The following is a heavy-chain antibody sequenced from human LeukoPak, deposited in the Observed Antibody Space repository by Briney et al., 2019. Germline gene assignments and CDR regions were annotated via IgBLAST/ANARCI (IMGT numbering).Heavy chain of an antibody. CDR2: INPNSGGT. Sequence: GASVKASCKASGYTFTGYYMHWVRQAPGQGLEWMGWINPNSGGTNYAQKFQGRVTMTRDTSISTAYMELSRLRSDDTAVYYCAKPKNYYDIGFDYWGQGTLVTVSS. J-gene: IGHJ4*02. CDR3: AKPKNYYDIGFDY. D-gene: IGHD3-22*01. V-gene: IGHV1-2*02. CDR1: GYTFTGYY.